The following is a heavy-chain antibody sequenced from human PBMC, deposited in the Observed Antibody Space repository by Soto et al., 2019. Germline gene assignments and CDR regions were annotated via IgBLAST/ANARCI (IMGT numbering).Heavy chain of an antibody. V-gene: IGHV3-30*18. J-gene: IGHJ4*02. CDR3: AKDPRSLSGYDFWSGYSFDY. CDR2: ISYDGSNE. D-gene: IGHD3-3*01. Sequence: PGGSLRLSCAASGFTFSNYGMHWVRQAPGMGQEWVAVISYDGSNEHYADSVKGRFTISRDNSKNTLYLQMNSLRAEDTAVYYCAKDPRSLSGYDFWSGYSFDYWGQGTPVTVSS. CDR1: GFTFSNYG.